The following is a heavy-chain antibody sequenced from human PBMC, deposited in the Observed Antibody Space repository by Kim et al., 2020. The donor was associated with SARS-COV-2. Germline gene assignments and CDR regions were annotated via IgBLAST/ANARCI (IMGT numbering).Heavy chain of an antibody. CDR3: AREYSSGWYRAFDI. CDR1: GFTVSSNY. J-gene: IGHJ3*02. Sequence: GGSLRLSCAASGFTVSSNYMSWVRQAPGKGLEWVSVIYSGGSTYYADSVKGRFTISRDNSKNTLYLQMNSLRAEDTAVYYCAREYSSGWYRAFDIWGQGTMVTVSS. CDR2: IYSGGST. V-gene: IGHV3-53*01. D-gene: IGHD6-19*01.